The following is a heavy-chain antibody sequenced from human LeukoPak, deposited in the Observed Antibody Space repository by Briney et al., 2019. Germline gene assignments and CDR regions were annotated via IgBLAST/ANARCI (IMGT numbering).Heavy chain of an antibody. J-gene: IGHJ3*02. CDR2: IYSGGST. CDR3: ARERGLRYFDWLSDAFDI. D-gene: IGHD3-9*01. V-gene: IGHV3-66*01. Sequence: GGSLRLSCAASGFTVSSDYMSWVRQAPGKGLEWVSVIYSGGSTYYADSVKGRFTISRDNSKNTLYPQMNSLRAEDTAVYYCARERGLRYFDWLSDAFDIWGQGTMVTVSS. CDR1: GFTVSSDY.